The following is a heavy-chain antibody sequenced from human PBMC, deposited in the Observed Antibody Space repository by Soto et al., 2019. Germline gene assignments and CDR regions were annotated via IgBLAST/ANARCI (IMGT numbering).Heavy chain of an antibody. CDR3: ALVSAATPVGYYYYQQDV. D-gene: IGHD2-2*01. V-gene: IGHV1-8*01. Sequence: ASVKVSCKASGYTFTSYNIHWVRQATGQGLEWMGWMNPNSGNTGYAQKFQGRVTMTRNTSISTAYMELSSLRSEDTAVYYCALVSAATPVGYYYYQQDVWGRGTTVIGSS. CDR1: GYTFTSYN. J-gene: IGHJ6*03. CDR2: MNPNSGNT.